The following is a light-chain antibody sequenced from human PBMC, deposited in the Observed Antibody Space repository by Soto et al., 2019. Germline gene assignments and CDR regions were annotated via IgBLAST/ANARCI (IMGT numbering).Light chain of an antibody. CDR2: GAS. CDR1: QSVSSN. Sequence: EIVMTQSPATLSVSPGERATLSCRAGQSVSSNLAWYQQKPGQAPRLLIYGASTRATGIPARFSGSGSGTEFTLTISSLQSADFAVYYCQQYNNWPLTFGGGTQVEIK. CDR3: QQYNNWPLT. V-gene: IGKV3-15*01. J-gene: IGKJ4*01.